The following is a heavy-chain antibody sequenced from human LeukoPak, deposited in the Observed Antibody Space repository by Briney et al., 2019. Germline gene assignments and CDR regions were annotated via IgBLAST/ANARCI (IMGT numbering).Heavy chain of an antibody. CDR1: GGSISSGGYS. V-gene: IGHV4-30-2*01. J-gene: IGHJ6*02. Sequence: KTSQTLSLTCAVSGGSISSGGYSWSWIRQPPGKGLEWIGYIYHSGSTYYNPSLKSRVTISVDRSKNQFSLKLSSVTAADTAVYYCARGVWELLHYGMDVWGQGTTVTVSS. D-gene: IGHD1-26*01. CDR3: ARGVWELLHYGMDV. CDR2: IYHSGST.